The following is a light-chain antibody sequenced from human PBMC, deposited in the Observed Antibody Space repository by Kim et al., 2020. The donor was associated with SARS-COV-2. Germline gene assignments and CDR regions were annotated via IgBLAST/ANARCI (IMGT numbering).Light chain of an antibody. CDR1: TGAVTSTYY. CDR2: STN. J-gene: IGLJ3*02. CDR3: FLYYSGAWV. Sequence: PGGTVTLTCASSTGAVTSTYYPNWFQQKPGQAPRSLIYSTNNNHSWTPARFSGSLLGGKAALTLSGVQPEDEADYHCFLYYSGAWVFGGGTQLTVL. V-gene: IGLV7-43*01.